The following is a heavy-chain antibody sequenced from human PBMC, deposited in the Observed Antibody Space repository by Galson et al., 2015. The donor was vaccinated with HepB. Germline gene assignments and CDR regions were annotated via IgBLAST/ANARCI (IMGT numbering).Heavy chain of an antibody. Sequence: SLRLSCAASGFSFTDYYMSWIRQAPGKGLEWVSYISGSNTCTTYTDSVRGRFTISRDNAKTSLYLQMNSLRAEDTAMYYCARLPTVDGAFDIWGQGTMVTVSS. CDR2: ISGSNTCT. J-gene: IGHJ3*02. V-gene: IGHV3-11*06. CDR1: GFSFTDYY. CDR3: ARLPTVDGAFDI. D-gene: IGHD5-24*01.